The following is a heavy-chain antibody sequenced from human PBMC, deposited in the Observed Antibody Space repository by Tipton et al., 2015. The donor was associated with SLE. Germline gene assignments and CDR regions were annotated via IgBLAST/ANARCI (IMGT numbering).Heavy chain of an antibody. V-gene: IGHV4-4*02. J-gene: IGHJ4*02. CDR1: GGSISYSHW. Sequence: TLSLTCAVSGGSISYSHWWSWVRQSPGKGLEWIGEVYSSGNTYYNPSLKSRVTISVDTSKNQFSLRLSSLTAADTAVYYCASSNLHYDLWMGYFDYWGQGTLVTVSS. D-gene: IGHD3-3*01. CDR3: ASSNLHYDLWMGYFDY. CDR2: VYSSGNT.